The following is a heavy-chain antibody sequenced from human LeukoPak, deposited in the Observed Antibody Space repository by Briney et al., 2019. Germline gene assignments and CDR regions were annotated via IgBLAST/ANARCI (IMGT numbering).Heavy chain of an antibody. CDR2: IRGSGDGT. D-gene: IGHD4-17*01. V-gene: IGHV3-23*01. Sequence: PGGSLRLSCTASGFTFRSYAMTWVRQAPGKGLEWVSSIRGSGDGTSYADFVKGRFTMSRDNSKNTLYLQMNSLRAEDTAIYFCGRDPDGDYVGAFEFWGQGTLVAVSS. CDR1: GFTFRSYA. J-gene: IGHJ3*01. CDR3: GRDPDGDYVGAFEF.